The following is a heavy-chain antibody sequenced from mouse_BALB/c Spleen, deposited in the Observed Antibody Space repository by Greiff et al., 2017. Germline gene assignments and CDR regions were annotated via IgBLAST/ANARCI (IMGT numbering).Heavy chain of an antibody. V-gene: IGHV5-6-4*01. CDR2: ISSGGSYT. J-gene: IGHJ2*01. CDR1: GFTFSSYT. CDR3: TRGGTTATDYFDY. Sequence: EVKLVESGGGLVKPGGSLKLSCAASGFTFSSYTMSWVRQTPEKRLEWVATISSGGSYTYYPDSVKGRFTISRDNAKNTLYLQMSSLKSEDTAMYYCTRGGTTATDYFDYWGQGTTLTVSS. D-gene: IGHD1-2*01.